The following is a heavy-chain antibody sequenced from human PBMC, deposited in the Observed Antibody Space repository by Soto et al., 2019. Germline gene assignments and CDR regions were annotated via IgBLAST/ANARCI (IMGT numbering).Heavy chain of an antibody. CDR1: GFTFSSYW. CDR2: IKQDGSEK. Sequence: EVQLVESGGGLVQPGGSLRLSCAASGFTFSSYWMSWVRQAPGKGLEWVANIKQDGSEKYYVDSVKGRFTISRDNAKNSLYLQIISLRAEDTAVYYCARTNYRRYYGMDVWGQGTTVTVSS. D-gene: IGHD4-4*01. CDR3: ARTNYRRYYGMDV. J-gene: IGHJ6*02. V-gene: IGHV3-7*05.